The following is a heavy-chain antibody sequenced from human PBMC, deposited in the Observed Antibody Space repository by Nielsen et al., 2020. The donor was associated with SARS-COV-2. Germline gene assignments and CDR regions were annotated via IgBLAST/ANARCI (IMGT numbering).Heavy chain of an antibody. D-gene: IGHD3-10*01. CDR2: INAGNGNT. CDR1: GYTFTNYG. Sequence: ASVKVSCKASGYTFTNYGISWVRQAPGQRLEWMGWINAGNGNTKYSQKFQGRVTITRDTSASTAYMEVRSLRSEDTAVYYCARGIGYGSGSYWGYWGQGTLVTVSS. V-gene: IGHV1-3*01. CDR3: ARGIGYGSGSYWGY. J-gene: IGHJ4*02.